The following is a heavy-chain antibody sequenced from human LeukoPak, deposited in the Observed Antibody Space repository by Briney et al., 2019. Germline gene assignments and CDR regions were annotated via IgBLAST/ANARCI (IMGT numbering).Heavy chain of an antibody. CDR3: ARHIGGGIEDMDV. V-gene: IGHV4-59*08. D-gene: IGHD3-16*02. J-gene: IGHJ6*03. CDR1: GGSIGTYY. CDR2: IYVTGT. Sequence: PSETLSLTCTVSGGSIGTYYWSWIRQPPGKGLEWIGYIYVTGTRYNPYLQSRVTILVDRSRNHFFLKMSSVAAADTAVYYCARHIGGGIEDMDVWGKGTKVIVSS.